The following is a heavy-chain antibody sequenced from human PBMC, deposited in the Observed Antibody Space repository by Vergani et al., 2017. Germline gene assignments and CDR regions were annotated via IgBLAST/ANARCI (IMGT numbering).Heavy chain of an antibody. V-gene: IGHV4-61*10. CDR2: IYYSGST. CDR1: GGSVSSGSYY. J-gene: IGHJ6*02. D-gene: IGHD3-22*01. Sequence: QVQLQESGPGLVKPSETLSLTCTVSGGSVSSGSYYWSWIRQPAGKGLEWIGYIYYSGSTNYNPSLKSRVTISVDTSKNQFSLKLSSVTAADTAVYYCARGRGYYDSSGYYSKYYYYYYGMDVWGQGTTVTVSS. CDR3: ARGRGYYDSSGYYSKYYYYYYGMDV.